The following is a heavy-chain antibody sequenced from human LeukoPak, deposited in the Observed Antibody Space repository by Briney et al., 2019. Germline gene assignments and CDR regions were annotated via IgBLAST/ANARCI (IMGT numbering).Heavy chain of an antibody. V-gene: IGHV3-66*01. Sequence: GGSLRLSCAASGFTTSDNYITWVRQAPGKGLQWVSFIYSGGRTNYADSVEGGFSMSRDKSNETVYLQLNSLRTDDPAVYFCARVPFTASLGDYFDYWGQGALVTVSS. CDR1: GFTTSDNY. CDR3: ARVPFTASLGDYFDY. D-gene: IGHD3-16*01. CDR2: IYSGGRT. J-gene: IGHJ4*02.